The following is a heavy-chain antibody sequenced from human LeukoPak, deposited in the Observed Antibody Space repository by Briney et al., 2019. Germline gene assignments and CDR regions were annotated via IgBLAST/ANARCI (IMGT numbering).Heavy chain of an antibody. CDR2: IGYDGSNK. D-gene: IGHD2-2*01. Sequence: GGSLRLSCAASGFTFSNYGMHWVRQAPGKGLEWVAFIGYDGSNKYYADSVKGRFTISRDNSKNTLYLQMNSLRAEDTAVYYCARDPPYCSSTSCFDYWGQGTLVTVSS. CDR3: ARDPPYCSSTSCFDY. J-gene: IGHJ4*02. V-gene: IGHV3-30*02. CDR1: GFTFSNYG.